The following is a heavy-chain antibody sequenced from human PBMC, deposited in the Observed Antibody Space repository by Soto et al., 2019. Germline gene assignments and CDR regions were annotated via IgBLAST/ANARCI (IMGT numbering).Heavy chain of an antibody. V-gene: IGHV3-15*01. CDR1: GFIFSKAW. J-gene: IGHJ4*02. D-gene: IGHD3-22*01. CDR2: IKSKSDGATT. Sequence: GGSLRLSCAASGFIFSKAWMSWVRQATGKGLERVGRIKSKSDGATTDYAAPVKGRFTISRDDSKNMLYVQMNSLKSEDTAVYYCSTDIVETPKVFDYWGQGTLVTVSS. CDR3: STDIVETPKVFDY.